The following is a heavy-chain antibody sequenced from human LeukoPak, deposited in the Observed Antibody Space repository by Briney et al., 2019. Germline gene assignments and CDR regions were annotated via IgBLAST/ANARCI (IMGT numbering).Heavy chain of an antibody. D-gene: IGHD2-15*01. CDR2: ISAYNGNT. CDR3: ARDLGRLGYCSGGSCYHDY. CDR1: GYTFTIYG. J-gene: IGHJ4*02. V-gene: IGHV1-18*01. Sequence: ASVTVSCTASGYTFTIYGISWVRQAPGQGREWMGWISAYNGNTNYAQKHQGRVTMTTDTSTSTAYMGLSRLRSDDTAVYYCARDLGRLGYCSGGSCYHDYWGQGTLVTVSS.